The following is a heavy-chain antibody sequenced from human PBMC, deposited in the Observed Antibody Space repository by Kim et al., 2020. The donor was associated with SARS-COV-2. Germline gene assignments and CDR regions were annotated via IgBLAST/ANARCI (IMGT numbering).Heavy chain of an antibody. CDR2: IIPTGATT. CDR1: GDTLSTYA. V-gene: IGHV1-69*13. Sequence: SVKVSCKASGDTLSTYAFNWVRQAPGHGLEWMGEIIPTGATTNYAQKFQGRLTFTADASTRTVYMDLSGLRSEDTALYFCATARVSNSLFEHLGQGALV. D-gene: IGHD6-6*01. CDR3: ATARVSNSLFEH. J-gene: IGHJ1*01.